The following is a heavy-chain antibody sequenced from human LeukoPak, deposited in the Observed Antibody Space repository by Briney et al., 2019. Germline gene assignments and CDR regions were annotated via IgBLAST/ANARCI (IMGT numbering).Heavy chain of an antibody. D-gene: IGHD4-17*01. CDR3: ARSYGDYPYYYYGMDV. Sequence: GGSLRLSCAASGFTFSDYYMSWIRQAPGKGLEWVSAISGSGGSTYYADSVKGRFTISRDNSKNMLYLQMNSLRAEDTAVYYCARSYGDYPYYYYGMDVWGQGTTVTVSS. J-gene: IGHJ6*02. V-gene: IGHV3-23*01. CDR2: ISGSGGST. CDR1: GFTFSDYY.